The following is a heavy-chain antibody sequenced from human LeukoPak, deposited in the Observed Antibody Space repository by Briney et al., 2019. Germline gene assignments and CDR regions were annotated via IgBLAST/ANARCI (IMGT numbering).Heavy chain of an antibody. CDR3: AKVLIPAAINYYFDY. V-gene: IGHV3-23*01. J-gene: IGHJ4*02. Sequence: PGGSLRLSCAASGFTFSSYAMSWVRQAPGKGLEWVLVISGSGGSTYYADSVKGRFTISRDNSKNTLYLQMNSLRAEDTAVYYCAKVLIPAAINYYFDYWGQGTLVTVSS. CDR1: GFTFSSYA. D-gene: IGHD2-2*02. CDR2: ISGSGGST.